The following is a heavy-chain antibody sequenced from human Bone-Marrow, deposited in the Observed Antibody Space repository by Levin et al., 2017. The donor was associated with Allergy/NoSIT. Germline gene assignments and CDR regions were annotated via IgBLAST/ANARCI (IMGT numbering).Heavy chain of an antibody. Sequence: SETLSLTCTVSGGSISSGSYFWSWIRQPAGKGLEWIGRMHISGSTDYNPSLKSRVTISLDTSKNEFSLKLSSVTAADTALYYWVRDDYASGYSGYGWGAYDIWGQGTMVTVSS. CDR2: MHISGST. D-gene: IGHD5-12*01. V-gene: IGHV4-61*02. CDR3: VRDDYASGYSGYGWGAYDI. CDR1: GGSISSGSYF. J-gene: IGHJ3*02.